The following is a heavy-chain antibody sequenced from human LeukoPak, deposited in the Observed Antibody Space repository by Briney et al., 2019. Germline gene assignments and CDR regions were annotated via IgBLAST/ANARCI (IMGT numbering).Heavy chain of an antibody. J-gene: IGHJ1*01. Sequence: PSETLSPTCTVSGGSISSGDYYWSWIRQPPGKGLEWIGYIYYSGSTYYNPSLKSRVTISVDTSKNQFSLKLSSVTAADTAVYYCARTDSSGYYHTYFQHWGQGTLVTVSS. CDR3: ARTDSSGYYHTYFQH. CDR1: GGSISSGDYY. CDR2: IYYSGST. D-gene: IGHD3-22*01. V-gene: IGHV4-30-4*01.